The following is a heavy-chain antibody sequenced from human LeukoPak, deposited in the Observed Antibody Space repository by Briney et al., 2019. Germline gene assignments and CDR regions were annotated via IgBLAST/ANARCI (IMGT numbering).Heavy chain of an antibody. CDR1: GGSFSGYY. Sequence: SETLSLTCAVYGGSFSGYYWILIRQPPGKGLEWIGEINHSGSTNYNPSLKSRVTISVDTSKNQFSLNLSSVTAADTAVYYCARLRRSPSGYSYGLGYWGQGTLVTVSS. CDR3: ARLRRSPSGYSYGLGY. D-gene: IGHD5-18*01. CDR2: INHSGST. V-gene: IGHV4-34*01. J-gene: IGHJ4*02.